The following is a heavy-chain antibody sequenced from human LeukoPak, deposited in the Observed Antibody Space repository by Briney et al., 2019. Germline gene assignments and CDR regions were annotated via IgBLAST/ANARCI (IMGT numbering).Heavy chain of an antibody. CDR1: GFTFSSYS. CDR2: ISYDGSNK. V-gene: IGHV3-30*03. CDR3: AREVDY. Sequence: QAGGSLRLSCAASGFTFSSYSMNWVRQAPGKGLEWVAVISYDGSNKYYADSVKGRFTISRDNSKNTLYLQMNSLRAEDTAVYYCAREVDYWGQGTLVTVSS. J-gene: IGHJ4*02.